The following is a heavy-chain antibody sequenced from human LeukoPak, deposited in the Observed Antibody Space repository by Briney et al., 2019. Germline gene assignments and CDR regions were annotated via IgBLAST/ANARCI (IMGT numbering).Heavy chain of an antibody. CDR1: GFTFSSYE. Sequence: GGSLRLSCAASGFTFSSYEMNWVRQAPGRGLEWVSYISSSGSTIYYADSVKGRFTISRDNAKNSLYLQMNSLRAEDSAVYYCARDQAGRHSDYWGQGTLVTVSS. CDR3: ARDQAGRHSDY. CDR2: ISSSGSTI. D-gene: IGHD6-13*01. J-gene: IGHJ4*02. V-gene: IGHV3-48*03.